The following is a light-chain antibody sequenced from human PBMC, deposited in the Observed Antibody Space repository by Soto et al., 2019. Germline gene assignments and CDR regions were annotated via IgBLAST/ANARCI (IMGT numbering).Light chain of an antibody. J-gene: IGKJ5*01. Sequence: EIVMTQSPATMSLSPGEIATLSFRASQSVSINLAWYQQKPGQAPRLLIYGASSRATGIPDRFSGSGSGTDFTLTISRLEPEDFAVYYCQQYGNSPITFGQGTRLEIK. V-gene: IGKV3-20*01. CDR3: QQYGNSPIT. CDR2: GAS. CDR1: QSVSIN.